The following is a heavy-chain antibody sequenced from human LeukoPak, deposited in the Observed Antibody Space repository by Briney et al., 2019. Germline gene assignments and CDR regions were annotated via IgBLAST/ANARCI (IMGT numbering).Heavy chain of an antibody. D-gene: IGHD5-24*01. Sequence: WASVKVSCRASGYTFTSYGISWARQAPGRGLEWMGWISTDNGNTNYVQNLQGRVSMTRDTFTSTVYMELRSLRSDDTAVYYCARAQSRTHWDGFDIWGQGTMVTVSS. V-gene: IGHV1-18*01. CDR2: ISTDNGNT. CDR1: GYTFTSYG. J-gene: IGHJ3*02. CDR3: ARAQSRTHWDGFDI.